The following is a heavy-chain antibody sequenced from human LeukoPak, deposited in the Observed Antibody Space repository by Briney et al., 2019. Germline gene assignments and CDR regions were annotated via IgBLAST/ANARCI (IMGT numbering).Heavy chain of an antibody. D-gene: IGHD6-19*01. CDR2: IIPIFGTA. Sequence: SVKVSCKASGGTFSSYAISWVRQAPGQGLEWMGRIIPIFGTANYAQKFQGRVTITTDESTSTAYLELSSLRSEDTAVYYRASPKYSSGWYGGFDYWGQGTLVTVSS. CDR3: ASPKYSSGWYGGFDY. J-gene: IGHJ4*02. CDR1: GGTFSSYA. V-gene: IGHV1-69*05.